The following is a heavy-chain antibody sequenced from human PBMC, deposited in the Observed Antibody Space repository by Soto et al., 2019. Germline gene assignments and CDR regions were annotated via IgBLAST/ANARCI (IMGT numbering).Heavy chain of an antibody. CDR1: GYIFTSYG. V-gene: IGHV1-18*01. CDR2: ISTYNGNT. CDR3: ARDPGYSTTWHQAFDN. D-gene: IGHD6-13*01. Sequence: QVPLVQSGAEVKKPGASVKVSCKASGYIFTSYGISWVRQAPGQGPEWMGRISTYNGNTNYVEKLQGRVTMTTDTSTNTAYMELRSLRYDDTPVYYCARDPGYSTTWHQAFDNWCQGTMVTVSS. J-gene: IGHJ3*02.